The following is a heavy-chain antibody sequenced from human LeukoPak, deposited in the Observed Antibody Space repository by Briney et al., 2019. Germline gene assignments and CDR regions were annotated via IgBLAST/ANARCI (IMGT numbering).Heavy chain of an antibody. CDR2: ISSSSSYI. Sequence: PGGSLRLSCAASGFTFSSYSMNWVRQAPGKGLEWVSSISSSSSYIYYADSVKGRFTISRDNAKNSLYLQMKSLRAEDTAVYYCARDLHGDYVDFDYWGQGTLVTVSS. D-gene: IGHD4-17*01. V-gene: IGHV3-21*01. CDR1: GFTFSSYS. CDR3: ARDLHGDYVDFDY. J-gene: IGHJ4*02.